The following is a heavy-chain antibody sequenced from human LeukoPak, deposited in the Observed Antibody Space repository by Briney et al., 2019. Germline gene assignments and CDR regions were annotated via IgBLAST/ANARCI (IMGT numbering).Heavy chain of an antibody. CDR3: AKEGVTRYCSSTSCYLDYFDY. D-gene: IGHD2-2*01. V-gene: IGHV3-38-3*01. CDR1: GFTVSSNE. CDR2: ISGGST. Sequence: GGSLRLSCAASGFTVSSNEMSWVRQAPGKGLEWVSSISGGSTYYADSRKGRFTISRDNSKNTLHLQMNSLRAEDTAVYYCAKEGVTRYCSSTSCYLDYFDYWGQGTLVTVSS. J-gene: IGHJ4*02.